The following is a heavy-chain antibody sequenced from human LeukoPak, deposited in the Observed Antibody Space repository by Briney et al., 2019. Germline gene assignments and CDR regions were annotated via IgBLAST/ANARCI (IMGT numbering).Heavy chain of an antibody. CDR2: INYSGST. Sequence: SETLSLTCTVSGGSISSYYWSWIRQPAGKGLEWIGYINYSGSTNYNPSLKSRVSISVDTSKNQFSLKLTSVTAADTAVYFCARTRGTRGYSSATHLDSWGQGTLVTVSS. J-gene: IGHJ4*02. CDR3: ARTRGTRGYSSATHLDS. D-gene: IGHD5-18*01. CDR1: GGSISSYY. V-gene: IGHV4-59*01.